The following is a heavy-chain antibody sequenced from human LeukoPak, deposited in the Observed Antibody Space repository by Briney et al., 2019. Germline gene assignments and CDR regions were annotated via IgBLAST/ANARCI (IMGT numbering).Heavy chain of an antibody. CDR3: ARDTYYYDSSGFFDY. CDR2: IKHDASEK. D-gene: IGHD3-22*01. Sequence: GGSLRLSCAASGFTFSSYWMAWVRQTPGKGLEWVANIKHDASEKYYVDSVKGRFTISRDNSKNTLYLQMNSLRAEDTAVYYCARDTYYYDSSGFFDYWGQGTLVTVSS. J-gene: IGHJ4*02. CDR1: GFTFSSYW. V-gene: IGHV3-7*01.